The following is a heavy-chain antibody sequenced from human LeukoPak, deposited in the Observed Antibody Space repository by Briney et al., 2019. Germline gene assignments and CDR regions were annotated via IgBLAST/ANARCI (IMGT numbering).Heavy chain of an antibody. V-gene: IGHV4-59*01. J-gene: IGHJ4*02. CDR2: IYSSGST. Sequence: SETLSLTCIVSGGSISSFYWSWIRQPPGKGLEWIGYIYSSGSTNYNPSLKSRVTISVDTSKNQFSLRLSSVTAADTAVYYCARVRWVGQQLVPLYYFDYWGQGTLVTVSS. D-gene: IGHD6-13*01. CDR3: ARVRWVGQQLVPLYYFDY. CDR1: GGSISSFY.